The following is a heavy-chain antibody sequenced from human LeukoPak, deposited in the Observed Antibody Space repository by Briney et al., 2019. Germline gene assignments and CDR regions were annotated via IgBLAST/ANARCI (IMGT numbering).Heavy chain of an antibody. CDR2: ISSSSSYI. D-gene: IGHD3-22*01. Sequence: PGGSLRLSCAASGFTFSSYSMNWVRQAPGKGLEWVSSISSSSSYIYYADSVKGRFTISRDNAKNSLYLQMNSLRAEDTAVYYCARDLYRIVVVPHYFDYWGQGTLVTVSS. V-gene: IGHV3-21*01. CDR3: ARDLYRIVVVPHYFDY. J-gene: IGHJ4*02. CDR1: GFTFSSYS.